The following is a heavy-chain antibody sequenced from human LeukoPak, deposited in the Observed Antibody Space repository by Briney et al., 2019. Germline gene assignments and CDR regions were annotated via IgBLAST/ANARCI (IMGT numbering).Heavy chain of an antibody. CDR2: IISIFGTA. CDR1: GGTFSSYA. J-gene: IGHJ5*02. D-gene: IGHD6-13*01. V-gene: IGHV1-69*05. CDR3: ARDHGIAAAGNWFDP. Sequence: SVKDSCKASGGTFSSYAISWVRQATGQGLEWMGGIISIFGTANYAQKFQGRVTITTDESTSTAYMELSSLRSEETAVYYCARDHGIAAAGNWFDPWGQGTLVTVSS.